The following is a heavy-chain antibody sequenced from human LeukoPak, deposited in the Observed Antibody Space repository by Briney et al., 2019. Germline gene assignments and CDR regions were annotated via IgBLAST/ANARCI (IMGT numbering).Heavy chain of an antibody. CDR3: ARDGPSFGELLFYFDY. J-gene: IGHJ4*02. Sequence: GGPLRLSCAASGFTFSSYGMHWVRQAPGKGLEWVAVISYDGSNKYYADSVKGRFTISRDNSKNTLYLQMNSLRAEDTAVYYCARDGPSFGELLFYFDYWGQGTLVTVSS. V-gene: IGHV3-30*03. D-gene: IGHD3-10*01. CDR2: ISYDGSNK. CDR1: GFTFSSYG.